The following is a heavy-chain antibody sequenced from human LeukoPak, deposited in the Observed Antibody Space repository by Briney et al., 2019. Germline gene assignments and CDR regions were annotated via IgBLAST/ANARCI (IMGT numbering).Heavy chain of an antibody. CDR1: GYTLTELS. CDR3: ATRRIAAAGHDFDY. V-gene: IGHV1-24*01. CDR2: FDPEDGET. Sequence: ASVKVSCKVSGYTLTELSMHWVRQAPGKGLEWMGGFDPEDGETIYAQKFQGRVTMTEDTSTDTAYMEPSSLRSEDTAVYYCATRRIAAAGHDFDYWGQGTLVTVSS. D-gene: IGHD6-13*01. J-gene: IGHJ4*02.